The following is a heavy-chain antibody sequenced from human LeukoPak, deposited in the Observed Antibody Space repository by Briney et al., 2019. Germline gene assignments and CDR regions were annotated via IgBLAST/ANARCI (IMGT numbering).Heavy chain of an antibody. J-gene: IGHJ4*02. CDR3: RRGCTNGVCPFDY. CDR2: IYSGGST. D-gene: IGHD2-8*01. Sequence: GGSLRLSCAASGFTVSSNYMSWVRQAPGKGLEWVSVIYSGGSTYYADSVKGRFTISRDNSKNTLYLQMNSLRAEDTAVYYCRRGCTNGVCPFDYWGQGTLVTVSS. V-gene: IGHV3-53*01. CDR1: GFTVSSNY.